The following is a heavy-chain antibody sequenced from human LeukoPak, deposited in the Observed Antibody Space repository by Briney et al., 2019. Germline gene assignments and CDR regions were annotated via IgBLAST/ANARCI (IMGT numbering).Heavy chain of an antibody. D-gene: IGHD3-9*01. CDR1: GYTFTSYG. Sequence: VSVKVSCKASGYTFTSYGISWVRQAPGQGLEWMGWISAYNGNTNYAQKLQGRVTMTTDTSTSTAYMELRSLRSDDTAVYYCARDREERPVLRYFDWLLWGLDYWGQGTLVTVSS. CDR3: ARDREERPVLRYFDWLLWGLDY. J-gene: IGHJ4*02. V-gene: IGHV1-18*01. CDR2: ISAYNGNT.